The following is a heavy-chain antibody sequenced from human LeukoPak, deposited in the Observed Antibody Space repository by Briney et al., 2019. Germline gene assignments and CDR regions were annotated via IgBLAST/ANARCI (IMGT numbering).Heavy chain of an antibody. CDR1: GFSFSAYY. Sequence: GGSLRLSCAASGFSFSAYYMNWVRQAPGKGPEWLANINQAGSVQNYVDSVRGRFTISRDNAKNSLFLQMNSLRAEDTAVYSCARAVRGGADTYWGQGTLVAVSS. CDR3: ARAVRGGADTY. CDR2: INQAGSVQ. D-gene: IGHD3-10*02. V-gene: IGHV3-7*04. J-gene: IGHJ4*02.